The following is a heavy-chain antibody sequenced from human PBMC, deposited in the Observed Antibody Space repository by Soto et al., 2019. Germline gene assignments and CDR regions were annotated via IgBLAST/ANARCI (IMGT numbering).Heavy chain of an antibody. V-gene: IGHV4-30-2*01. CDR2: IYHSGST. J-gene: IGHJ5*02. CDR3: ARVPDR. CDR1: GFSISSGGYS. Sequence: SETLSLTCAVSGFSISSGGYSWSWIRQPPGKGLEWIGYIYHSGSTYYNPSLKSRVTISVDRSKNQFSLKLGSVTAADTAVYYCARVPDRWGQGTLVTVSS. D-gene: IGHD2-2*01.